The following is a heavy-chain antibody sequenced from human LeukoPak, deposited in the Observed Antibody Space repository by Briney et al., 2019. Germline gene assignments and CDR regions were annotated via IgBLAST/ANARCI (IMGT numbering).Heavy chain of an antibody. CDR2: IYHSGST. CDR1: GGSISSSHW. V-gene: IGHV4-4*02. J-gene: IGHJ4*02. D-gene: IGHD5-18*01. Sequence: SETLSLTCAVSGGSISSSHWWSWVRQPPGKGLEWIGEIYHSGSTNYNPSLKSRVTISVDKSKNQFSLKLSSVTAADTAVYYCAREKRITAMVSSYFDYWGQGTLVTVSS. CDR3: AREKRITAMVSSYFDY.